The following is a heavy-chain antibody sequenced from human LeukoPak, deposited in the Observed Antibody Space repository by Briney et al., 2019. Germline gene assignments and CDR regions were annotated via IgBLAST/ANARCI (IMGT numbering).Heavy chain of an antibody. D-gene: IGHD1-1*01. CDR2: IYYSGNT. CDR3: AREGLTTIGVIDV. J-gene: IGHJ6*03. V-gene: IGHV4-59*01. CDR1: GASIGSYY. Sequence: SETLSLTCSVSGASIGSYYWIWIRQPPGKGPEWLGTIYYSGNTKYNSSLKSRVSILADTSNNQFSLRLGSVTAADTAVYYCAREGLTTIGVIDVWGKGTTVTVSS.